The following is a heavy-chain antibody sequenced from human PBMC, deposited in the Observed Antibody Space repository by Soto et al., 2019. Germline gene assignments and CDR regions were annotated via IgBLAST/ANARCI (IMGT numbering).Heavy chain of an antibody. Sequence: SETLSLTCTVSGGSISSSSYYWGWIRQPPGKGLEWIGSIYYSGSTYYNPSLKSRVTISVDTSKNQFSLKLSSVTAADTAVYYCARHGIYCSSTSCYLGTYYFDYWGQGTLVTVSS. CDR3: ARHGIYCSSTSCYLGTYYFDY. V-gene: IGHV4-39*01. CDR1: GGSISSSSYY. D-gene: IGHD2-2*01. CDR2: IYYSGST. J-gene: IGHJ4*02.